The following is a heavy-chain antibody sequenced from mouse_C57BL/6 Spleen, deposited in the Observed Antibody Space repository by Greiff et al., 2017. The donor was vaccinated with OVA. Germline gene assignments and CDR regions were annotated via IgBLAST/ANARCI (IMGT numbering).Heavy chain of an antibody. CDR2: ISYDGSN. J-gene: IGHJ2*01. V-gene: IGHV3-6*01. D-gene: IGHD3-2*02. CDR1: GYSITSGYY. CDR3: ARSSGPFDY. Sequence: VQLKESGPGLVKPSQSLSLTCSVTGYSITSGYYWNWIRQFPGNKLEWMGYISYDGSNNYNPSLKNRISITRDTSKNQFFLKLNSVTTEDTATYYCARSSGPFDYWGQGTTLTVSS.